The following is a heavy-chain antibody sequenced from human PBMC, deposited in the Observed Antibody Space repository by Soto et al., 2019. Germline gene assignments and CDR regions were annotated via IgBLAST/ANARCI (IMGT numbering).Heavy chain of an antibody. D-gene: IGHD3-9*01. J-gene: IGHJ4*02. CDR1: GGSINPEQYY. Sequence: SEDRSLTRPGSGGSINPEQYYWGWIRQAPGKGLEWIRSINFRGNTYYNPSLQTRVTISLDKSKSQFSLKLNSVTAADSAVYFCARLERLAPPSYYFDFRGQGALVTVSS. V-gene: IGHV4-39*01. CDR2: INFRGNT. CDR3: ARLERLAPPSYYFDF.